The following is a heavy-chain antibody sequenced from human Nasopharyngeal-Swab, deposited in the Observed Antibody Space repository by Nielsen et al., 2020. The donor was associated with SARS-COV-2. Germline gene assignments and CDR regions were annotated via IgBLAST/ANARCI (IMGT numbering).Heavy chain of an antibody. CDR3: ARNPYYYDSKEGWFDP. V-gene: IGHV4-31*03. D-gene: IGHD3-22*01. CDR1: GGPISSGGYY. Sequence: SETLSLTCTVSGGPISSGGYYWSWIRQHPGKGLEWIGYIYYSGSTYYNPSLKSRVTISVDTSKNQFSLKLSSVTAADTAVYYCARNPYYYDSKEGWFDPWGQGTLVTVSS. J-gene: IGHJ5*02. CDR2: IYYSGST.